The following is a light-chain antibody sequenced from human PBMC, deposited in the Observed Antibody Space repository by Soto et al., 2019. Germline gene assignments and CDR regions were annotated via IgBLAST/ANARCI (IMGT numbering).Light chain of an antibody. J-gene: IGLJ2*01. CDR1: SSDVGGYNY. V-gene: IGLV2-8*01. CDR2: EVS. Sequence: QSALTQPPSASGSPGQSVTISCTGTSSDVGGYNYVSWYQQHPGKVPKIMISEVSKRPSGVPDRFSGSKSGNTASLTVSGLQAEDEADYYCSSFAGNNNLVFGGGTKLTVL. CDR3: SSFAGNNNLV.